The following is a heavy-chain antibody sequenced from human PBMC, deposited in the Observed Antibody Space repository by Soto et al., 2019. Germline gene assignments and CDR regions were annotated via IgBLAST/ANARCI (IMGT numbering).Heavy chain of an antibody. Sequence: QVQLVESGGGVVQPGRSLRLSCAASGFTFSSYAMHWVRQAPGKGLEWVAVISYDGSNKYYADSVKGRFTISRANSKNPLYLQMDSLRAEDKAVYYCARGGMFGVVPAARGGTFDYWGQGTLVTVSS. CDR1: GFTFSSYA. CDR3: ARGGMFGVVPAARGGTFDY. J-gene: IGHJ4*02. V-gene: IGHV3-30-3*01. CDR2: ISYDGSNK. D-gene: IGHD2-2*01.